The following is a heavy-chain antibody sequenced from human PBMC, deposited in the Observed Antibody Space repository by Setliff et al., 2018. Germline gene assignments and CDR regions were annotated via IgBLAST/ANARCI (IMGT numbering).Heavy chain of an antibody. CDR2: IYSSGST. D-gene: IGHD3-10*01. CDR3: ARHVGTRSRGYNYYYYFMDV. V-gene: IGHV4-4*08. Sequence: SETLSLTCTVSGGSISSDYWSWIRQPPGRGLEWIGYIYSSGSTKYNPSLKSRVTISVDTSKNQFSLHPISVTAADTAVYYCARHVGTRSRGYNYYYYFMDVWGKGTTVTVSS. CDR1: GGSISSDY. J-gene: IGHJ6*03.